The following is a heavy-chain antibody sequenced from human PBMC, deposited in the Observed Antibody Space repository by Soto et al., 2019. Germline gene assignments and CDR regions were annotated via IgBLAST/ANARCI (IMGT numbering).Heavy chain of an antibody. D-gene: IGHD3-16*01. V-gene: IGHV4-59*01. CDR1: GGSISSYY. Sequence: PSETLSLTCTVSGGSISSYYWSWIRQPPGKGLEWIGYIYYSGSTNYNPSLKSRVTISVDTSKNQFSLKLSSVTAADTAVYYCARIREGWITRTFDYWGQGTLVTVYS. J-gene: IGHJ4*02. CDR3: ARIREGWITRTFDY. CDR2: IYYSGST.